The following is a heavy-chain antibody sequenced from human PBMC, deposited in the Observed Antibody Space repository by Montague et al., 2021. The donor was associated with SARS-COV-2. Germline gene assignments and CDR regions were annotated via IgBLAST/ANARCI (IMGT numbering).Heavy chain of an antibody. CDR2: INHSGSI. J-gene: IGHJ4*02. CDR1: GGSFSGYY. CDR3: ARGAWWLRAFDQ. V-gene: IGHV4-34*01. D-gene: IGHD5-12*01. Sequence: SETLSLTCAVNGGSFSGYYWSWIRQPPGKGLEWIGEINHSGSINYNPSLKSRVTISVDTSKNQFSLKVGSVTAADTAVYYCARGAWWLRAFDQWGQGTLVTVSS.